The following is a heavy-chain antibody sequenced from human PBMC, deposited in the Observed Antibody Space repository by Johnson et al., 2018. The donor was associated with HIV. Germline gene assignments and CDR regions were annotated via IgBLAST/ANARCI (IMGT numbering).Heavy chain of an antibody. CDR2: ISSSGSTI. V-gene: IGHV3-11*04. CDR1: GFTFSDYD. Sequence: QVQLVESGGGLVQPGRSLRLSCAASGFTFSDYDMSWIRQAPGKGLEWVSFISSSGSTIYYADSVKGRFTISRDNAKNSLYLQMNSLRAEDTAVYYCARDRGYWDAFDIWGQGTMVTVSS. J-gene: IGHJ3*02. D-gene: IGHD3-22*01. CDR3: ARDRGYWDAFDI.